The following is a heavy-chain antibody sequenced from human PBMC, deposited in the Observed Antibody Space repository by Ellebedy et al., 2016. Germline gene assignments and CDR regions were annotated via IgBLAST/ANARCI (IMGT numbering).Heavy chain of an antibody. J-gene: IGHJ1*01. CDR3: ASCLGGSCYSGYFQH. Sequence: SLKISXAASGFTFSSYAMHWVRQAPVKGLEWVAVISYDGSNKYYADSVKGRFTISRDNSKNTLYLQMNSLRAEDTAVYYCASCLGGSCYSGYFQHWGQGTLVTVSS. V-gene: IGHV3-30-3*01. D-gene: IGHD2-15*01. CDR1: GFTFSSYA. CDR2: ISYDGSNK.